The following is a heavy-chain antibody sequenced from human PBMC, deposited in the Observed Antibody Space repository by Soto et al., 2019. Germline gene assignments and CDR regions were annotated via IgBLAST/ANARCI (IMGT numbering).Heavy chain of an antibody. CDR3: GTTFEY. CDR2: INNDGSRT. Sequence: QTVGSLRLSCAASGFTFSNYWMNWVRQVPGEGLGWVSSINNDGSRTWYADSVRGRIAMSRDNARNLVYLQMHSLRAEDTAVYYCGTTFEYWGQGALVTVSS. V-gene: IGHV3-74*01. CDR1: GFTFSNYW. J-gene: IGHJ4*02. D-gene: IGHD1-1*01.